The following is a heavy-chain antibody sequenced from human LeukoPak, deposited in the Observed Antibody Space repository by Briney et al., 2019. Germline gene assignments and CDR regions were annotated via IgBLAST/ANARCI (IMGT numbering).Heavy chain of an antibody. CDR2: IYYSGST. J-gene: IGHJ5*02. D-gene: IGHD3-10*01. CDR3: ARGGGSRYYGSGSLNWFDP. CDR1: GGSISSHY. Sequence: SETLSLTCTVSGGSISSHYWRWIRQPPGNGLEWIGYIYYSGSTNYNPSLKSRVTISVDTSKNQFSLKLSSVTAADTAVYYCARGGGSRYYGSGSLNWFDPWGQGTLVTVSS. V-gene: IGHV4-59*11.